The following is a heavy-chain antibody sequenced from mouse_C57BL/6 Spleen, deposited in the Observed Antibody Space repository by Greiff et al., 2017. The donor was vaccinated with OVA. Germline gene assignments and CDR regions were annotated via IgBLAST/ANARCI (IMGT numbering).Heavy chain of an antibody. Sequence: EVQLQQSGPELVKPGASVKISCKASGYSFTDYNMNWVKQSNGKSLEWIGVINPNYGTTSYNQKFKGKATLTVDQSSSTAYMQLNSLTSESSAVYYCARPGRDLRTAQAPAWFAYWGQGTLVTVSA. CDR3: ARPGRDLRTAQAPAWFAY. V-gene: IGHV1-39*01. J-gene: IGHJ3*01. D-gene: IGHD3-2*02. CDR1: GYSFTDYN. CDR2: INPNYGTT.